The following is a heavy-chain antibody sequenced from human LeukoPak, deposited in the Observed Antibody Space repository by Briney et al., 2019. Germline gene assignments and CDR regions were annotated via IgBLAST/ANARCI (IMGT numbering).Heavy chain of an antibody. V-gene: IGHV4-30-4*01. CDR3: ARYITMVRGLKRGFKYYLDY. CDR2: IYYSGST. J-gene: IGHJ4*02. Sequence: PSETLSLTCTVSGGSISSGDYYWSWIRQPPGKGLKWIGYIYYSGSTYYNPSLKTRITISVDTSKNQFSLKLSSVAAADTAVYYCARYITMVRGLKRGFKYYLDYWGQGTRVTVSS. CDR1: GGSISSGDYY. D-gene: IGHD3-10*01.